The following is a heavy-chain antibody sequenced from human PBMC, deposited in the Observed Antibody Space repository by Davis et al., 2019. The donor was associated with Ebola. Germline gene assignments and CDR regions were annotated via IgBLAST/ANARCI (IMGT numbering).Heavy chain of an antibody. D-gene: IGHD3-3*01. J-gene: IGHJ6*03. CDR3: AKVWSGYIYYYYYMDV. Sequence: PGGSLRLSCAASGFTFSSYAMSWVRQAPGKGLEWVSAISGSGGSTYYADSVKGRFTISRDNSKNTLYLQMNSLRAEDTAVYYCAKVWSGYIYYYYYMDVWGKGTTVTVSS. CDR2: ISGSGGST. CDR1: GFTFSSYA. V-gene: IGHV3-23*01.